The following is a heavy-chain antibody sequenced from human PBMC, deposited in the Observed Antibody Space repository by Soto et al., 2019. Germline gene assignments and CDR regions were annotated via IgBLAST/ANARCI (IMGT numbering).Heavy chain of an antibody. CDR2: ISQSGNT. CDR3: ARAPKVSGSYQTRHDF. CDR1: SGSFSGYY. Sequence: SETLSLTCSIYSGSFSGYYWSLIRQPPGKGLEWIGEISQSGNTNYGPSLKSRVSISIDTSKKQFSLNLASVSAADTAVYYCARAPKVSGSYQTRHDFWGQGTLVTVSS. D-gene: IGHD6-6*01. J-gene: IGHJ4*02. V-gene: IGHV4-34*01.